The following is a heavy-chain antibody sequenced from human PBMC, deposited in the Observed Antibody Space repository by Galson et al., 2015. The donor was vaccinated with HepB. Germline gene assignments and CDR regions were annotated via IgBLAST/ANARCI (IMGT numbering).Heavy chain of an antibody. Sequence: IYWGDRTDYGDSVKDRFTISRDISTNTLYLQMNSLRVDDTALYYCATEGDTSTWYRYWGQGTLVTVSS. J-gene: IGHJ1*01. V-gene: IGHV3-53*01. CDR3: ATEGDTSTWYRY. D-gene: IGHD2-2*01. CDR2: IYWGDRT.